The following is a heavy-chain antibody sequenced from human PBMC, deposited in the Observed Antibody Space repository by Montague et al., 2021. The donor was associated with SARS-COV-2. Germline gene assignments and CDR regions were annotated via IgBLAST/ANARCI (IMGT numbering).Heavy chain of an antibody. V-gene: IGHV2-5*02. J-gene: IGHJ5*02. Sequence: PALVKPTQTLTLTCTFSGFSLSTRGVGVGWIRQPPGKALEWLALIYWDDDERYSPSLESRLTISKDNSKNQVFLTMTKMAPVDTATYYCAHTKAPAGDRWFDPWGQGTPVTVSS. CDR2: IYWDDDE. CDR3: AHTKAPAGDRWFDP. CDR1: GFSLSTRGVG. D-gene: IGHD6-13*01.